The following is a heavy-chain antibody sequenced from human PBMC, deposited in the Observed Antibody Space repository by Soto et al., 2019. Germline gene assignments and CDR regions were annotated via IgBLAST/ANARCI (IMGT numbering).Heavy chain of an antibody. D-gene: IGHD6-25*01. Sequence: AKPSSTDPRYTKTSSAMQWPQQAQKQRLEWIGWIVVGSGNTNYAQKFQERVTITRDMSTSTAYMELSSLRSEDTAVYYCAARAAIDYYYSGMDVWGQGTTVTVSS. J-gene: IGHJ6*02. CDR1: RYTKTSSA. CDR3: AARAAIDYYYSGMDV. CDR2: IVVGSGNT. V-gene: IGHV1-58*02.